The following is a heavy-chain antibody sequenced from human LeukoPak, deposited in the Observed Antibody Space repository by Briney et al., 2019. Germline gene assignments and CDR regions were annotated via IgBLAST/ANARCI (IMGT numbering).Heavy chain of an antibody. D-gene: IGHD3-16*01. CDR2: ISGSGGST. CDR1: GFTFSSYA. Sequence: PGGSLRLSCAASGFTFSSYAMSWVRQAPGKGLEWVSSISGSGGSTYYADSVKGRFTISRDNSKNTLYLQMNSLRAEDTAVYYCAKGVSPTFNRYFDYWGQGTLVTVSS. CDR3: AKGVSPTFNRYFDY. V-gene: IGHV3-23*01. J-gene: IGHJ4*02.